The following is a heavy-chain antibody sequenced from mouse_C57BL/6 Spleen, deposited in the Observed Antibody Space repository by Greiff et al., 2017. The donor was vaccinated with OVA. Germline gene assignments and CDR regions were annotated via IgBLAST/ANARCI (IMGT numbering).Heavy chain of an antibody. J-gene: IGHJ3*01. CDR3: ASYRGFAY. Sequence: QVQLKESGAELARPGASVKMSCKASGYTFTSYTMHWVKQRPGQGLEWIGYINPSSGYTKYNQKFKDKATLTADKSSSTAYMQLSSLTSEDSAVYYCASYRGFAYWGQGTLVTVSA. CDR1: GYTFTSYT. V-gene: IGHV1-4*01. CDR2: INPSSGYT.